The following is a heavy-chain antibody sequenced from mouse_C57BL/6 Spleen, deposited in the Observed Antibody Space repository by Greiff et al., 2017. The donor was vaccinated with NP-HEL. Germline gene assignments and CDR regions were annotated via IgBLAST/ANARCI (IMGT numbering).Heavy chain of an antibody. CDR3: ARDGYGSSYGYFDV. CDR1: GYSITSGYD. CDR2: ISYSGST. Sequence: VQLKESGPGMVKPSQSLSLTCTVTGYSITSGYDWHWIRPFPGNKLEWMGYISYSGSTNYNPTLKSRISITHDTSKNHFFLKLNSVTTEDTATYYYARDGYGSSYGYFDVWGTGTTVTVSS. D-gene: IGHD1-1*01. V-gene: IGHV3-1*01. J-gene: IGHJ1*03.